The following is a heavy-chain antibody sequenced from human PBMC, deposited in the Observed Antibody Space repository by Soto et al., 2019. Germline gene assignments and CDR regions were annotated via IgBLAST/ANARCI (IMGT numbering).Heavy chain of an antibody. Sequence: EVLLLDSGGGLVQPGGSLRLSCAASGFVFNNYAMSWVRQAPGKGLEWVATLSSGGGTTYYTDSVKGRFTISRDNSMNLLYLQMNSLRADDTAVYYCAKDGDWYDFSTGYYSRGNYFYYWGQGTLVTVSS. D-gene: IGHD3-3*01. V-gene: IGHV3-23*01. CDR3: AKDGDWYDFSTGYYSRGNYFYY. CDR2: LSSGGGTT. J-gene: IGHJ4*02. CDR1: GFVFNNYA.